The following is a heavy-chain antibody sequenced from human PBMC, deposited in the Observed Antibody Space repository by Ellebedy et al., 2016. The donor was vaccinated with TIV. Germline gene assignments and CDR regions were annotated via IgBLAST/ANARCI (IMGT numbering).Heavy chain of an antibody. CDR3: ARDQIYYDSSGPDY. CDR1: GYTFTGYY. Sequence: ASVKVSCXASGYTFTGYYMHWVRQAPGQGLEWMGWINPNSGGTNYAQKFQGRVTMTRDTSISTVYMELSRLRSEDTAVYYCARDQIYYDSSGPDYWGQGTLVTVSS. CDR2: INPNSGGT. V-gene: IGHV1-2*02. J-gene: IGHJ4*02. D-gene: IGHD3-22*01.